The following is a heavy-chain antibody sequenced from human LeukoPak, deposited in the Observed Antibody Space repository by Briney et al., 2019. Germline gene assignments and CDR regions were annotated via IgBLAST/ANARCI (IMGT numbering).Heavy chain of an antibody. CDR1: RGSISSSGYY. CDR3: ARGLGGYVPPLDY. CDR2: INHSGST. V-gene: IGHV4-39*07. Sequence: PSETLSLTCTLSRGSISSSGYYWSWIRQPPGKGLEWIGEINHSGSTNYNPSLKSRVTISVDTSKNQFSLKLSSVTAADTAVYYCARGLGGYVPPLDYWGQGTLVTVSS. J-gene: IGHJ4*02. D-gene: IGHD5-12*01.